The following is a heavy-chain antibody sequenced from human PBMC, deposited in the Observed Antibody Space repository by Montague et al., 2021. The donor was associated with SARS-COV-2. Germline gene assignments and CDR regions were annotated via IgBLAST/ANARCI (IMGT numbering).Heavy chain of an antibody. CDR1: GFSFSSCA. J-gene: IGHJ4*02. D-gene: IGHD4-17*01. V-gene: IGHV3-23*01. Sequence: SLRLSCAASGFSFSSCAMSWVRQAPGEGLEWVSSISGSGSTTDYADSVKGRFTISRDNSKNTLYLHLNSLRAEDTAGFYCVKSGGPTVRHRFDSWGQGTLLTVSS. CDR2: ISGSGSTT. CDR3: VKSGGPTVRHRFDS.